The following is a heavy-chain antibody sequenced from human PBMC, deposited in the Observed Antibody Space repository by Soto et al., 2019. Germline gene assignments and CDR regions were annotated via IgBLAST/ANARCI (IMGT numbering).Heavy chain of an antibody. Sequence: PSETLSLTCTVSGGSISSYYWSWIRQPPGKGLEWIGYIYYSGSTNYNPSLKSRVSISVDTSKNQFSLKLGSVTAADAAVYYCARVPRSHDNFLVSYHPDYLDSWGQGALVTVSS. D-gene: IGHD3-16*01. CDR2: IYYSGST. CDR3: ARVPRSHDNFLVSYHPDYLDS. CDR1: GGSISSYY. V-gene: IGHV4-59*01. J-gene: IGHJ4*02.